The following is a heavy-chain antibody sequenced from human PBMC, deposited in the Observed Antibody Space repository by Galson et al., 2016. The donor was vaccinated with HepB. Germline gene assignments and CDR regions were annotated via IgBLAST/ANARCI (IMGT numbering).Heavy chain of an antibody. CDR3: AAHSGTNSWGRKALDY. V-gene: IGHV1-18*01. J-gene: IGHJ4*02. CDR1: GNYFTTYG. D-gene: IGHD1-26*01. CDR2: IGGYNGNT. Sequence: SVKVSCKAYGNYFTTYGFTWVRQAPGQGLEWMGWIGGYNGNTHSAQKFQDRVTLTRNTFTTTVYLELRSLRLDDTAGYYCAAHSGTNSWGRKALDYWGQGTLITVSS.